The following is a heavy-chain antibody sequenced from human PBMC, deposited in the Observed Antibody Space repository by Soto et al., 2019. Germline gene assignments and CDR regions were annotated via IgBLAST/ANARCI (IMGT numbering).Heavy chain of an antibody. CDR2: ISGSGGST. CDR1: GFTFRSYA. CDR3: PKEILWFGHGFDY. V-gene: IGHV3-23*01. Sequence: PGGALRLSWAAGGFTFRSYAMNWVRQAPGKGLEGVSGISGSGGSTYYADSVKGRFTTSRDNSKNTLYLQMNSPRAADTAVYYCPKEILWFGHGFDYWGQGTLVTVSS. D-gene: IGHD3-10*01. J-gene: IGHJ4*02.